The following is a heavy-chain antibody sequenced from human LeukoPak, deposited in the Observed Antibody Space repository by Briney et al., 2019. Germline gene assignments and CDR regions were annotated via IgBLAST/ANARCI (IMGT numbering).Heavy chain of an antibody. J-gene: IGHJ4*02. CDR2: IIPIFGTA. CDR3: ARGREYNFWSTYNSYYFDY. Sequence: ASVKVSCKASGGTFSSYAISWVRQAPGQGLEWMGGIIPIFGTANYAQKFQGRVTITADESTSTTYMELSSLRSDDTAVYYCARGREYNFWSTYNSYYFDYWGQGTLVTVSS. CDR1: GGTFSSYA. D-gene: IGHD3-3*01. V-gene: IGHV1-69*13.